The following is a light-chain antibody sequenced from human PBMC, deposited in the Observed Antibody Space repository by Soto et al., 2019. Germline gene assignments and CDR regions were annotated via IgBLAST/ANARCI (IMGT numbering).Light chain of an antibody. CDR1: ESVDSNY. CDR2: GAA. Sequence: EIVLTQSPGTLSLSPGERATLSCRATESVDSNYLAWYQQKPGQAPRLLIYGAASRATGTPDRFSGSGSGTDFILNISRLDPEDSAVYYCQQYSDSPQTFGQGTKVEIK. CDR3: QQYSDSPQT. J-gene: IGKJ1*01. V-gene: IGKV3-20*01.